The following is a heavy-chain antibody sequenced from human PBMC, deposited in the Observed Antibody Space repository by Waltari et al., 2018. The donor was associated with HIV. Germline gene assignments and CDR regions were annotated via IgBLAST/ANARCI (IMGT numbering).Heavy chain of an antibody. Sequence: QLQLQESGPGLVKPSETLSLTCTVPGGSVTSSTYYWCWIRQAPGRGLEWIGAISYSGSAYYNPSLESRVTISLDTSKNQFSLKLQSVTAADTAVYYCAGAPNGDFSWLDPWGQGTLVTVSS. J-gene: IGHJ5*02. CDR2: ISYSGSA. CDR3: AGAPNGDFSWLDP. CDR1: GGSVTSSTYY. V-gene: IGHV4-39*07. D-gene: IGHD4-17*01.